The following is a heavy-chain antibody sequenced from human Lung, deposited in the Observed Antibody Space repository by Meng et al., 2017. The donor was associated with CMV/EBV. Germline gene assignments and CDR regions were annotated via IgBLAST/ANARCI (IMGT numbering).Heavy chain of an antibody. CDR3: ASTETTVIVDAFDI. CDR1: GGTFSSYA. D-gene: IGHD4-11*01. Sequence: SVXVSXKASGGTFSSYAISWVRQAPGQGLEWMGGIIPIFGTANYAQKFQGRVTITTDESTSTAYMELSSLRSEDTAVYYCASTETTVIVDAFDIWGQGTXVTVSS. J-gene: IGHJ3*02. CDR2: IIPIFGTA. V-gene: IGHV1-69*05.